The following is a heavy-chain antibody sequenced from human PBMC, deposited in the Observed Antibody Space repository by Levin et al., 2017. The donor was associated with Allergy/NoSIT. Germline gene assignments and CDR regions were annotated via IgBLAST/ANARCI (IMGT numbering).Heavy chain of an antibody. V-gene: IGHV3-11*03. J-gene: IGHJ5*02. D-gene: IGHD6-19*01. CDR3: ASVGSGWPGWFDP. CDR1: GFTFSDYY. Sequence: PGGSLRLSCAASGFTFSDYYMSWIRQAPGKGLEWVSYISGSSSYTNYADSVKGRFTIFRDNAKNSLNLQMNSLRAEDTAVYYCASVGSGWPGWFDPWGQGTLVTVSS. CDR2: ISGSSSYT.